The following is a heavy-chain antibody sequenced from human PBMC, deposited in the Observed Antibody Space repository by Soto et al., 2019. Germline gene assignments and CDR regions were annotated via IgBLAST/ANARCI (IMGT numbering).Heavy chain of an antibody. V-gene: IGHV1-2*04. CDR2: INPNSGGT. J-gene: IGHJ6*02. Sequence: ASVKVSCKASGYTFTGYYMHWVRQAPGQGLEWMGWINPNSGGTNYAQKFQGWVTMTRDTSISTAYMELSRLRSDDTAVYYCARDKGPVEYSSSSYSYYGMDAWGQGTTVTVSS. CDR1: GYTFTGYY. D-gene: IGHD6-6*01. CDR3: ARDKGPVEYSSSSYSYYGMDA.